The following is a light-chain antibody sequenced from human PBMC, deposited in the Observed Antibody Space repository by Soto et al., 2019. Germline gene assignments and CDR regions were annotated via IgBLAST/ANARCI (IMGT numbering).Light chain of an antibody. CDR3: QQYDSSPLT. CDR1: QSVSSCY. J-gene: IGKJ4*01. CDR2: GAS. V-gene: IGKV3-20*01. Sequence: EIVLTQSPGTLSLSPGERAALSCRASQSVSSCYLAWYQQKPGQAPRLLIYGASSRATGIPDRFSGSGSGTDFTLTISRLEPEDVAVYYCQQYDSSPLTFGGGTKVEIK.